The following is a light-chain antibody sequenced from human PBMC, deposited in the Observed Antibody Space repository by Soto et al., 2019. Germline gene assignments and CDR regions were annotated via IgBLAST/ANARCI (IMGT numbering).Light chain of an antibody. J-gene: IGKJ1*01. V-gene: IGKV1-5*03. CDR1: QSISSW. CDR3: QQYNSYWT. CDR2: KAS. Sequence: DIQMTQSPSTLSASVGDRVTITCRASQSISSWLAWYQQKPGKAPKLLIYKASSLESGVPSRFSGSGFGTEFTLTISSLQPDDFVTYYRQQYNSYWTFGQGTKVEIK.